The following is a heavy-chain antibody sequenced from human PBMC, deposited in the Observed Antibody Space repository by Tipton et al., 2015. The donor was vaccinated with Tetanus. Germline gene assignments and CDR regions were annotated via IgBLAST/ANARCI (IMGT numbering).Heavy chain of an antibody. J-gene: IGHJ4*02. Sequence: TLSLTCTVSGGSINSYYWSWLRRPPGKALEWIGYIYFSGHTKYSPSLKSRVTMSVDTSMNQVSLKLSSVTAADTAVYYCARGYNGYDILTAYPHYFDSWGQGTLVTVFS. D-gene: IGHD3-9*01. CDR1: GGSINSYY. CDR2: IYFSGHT. CDR3: ARGYNGYDILTAYPHYFDS. V-gene: IGHV4-59*01.